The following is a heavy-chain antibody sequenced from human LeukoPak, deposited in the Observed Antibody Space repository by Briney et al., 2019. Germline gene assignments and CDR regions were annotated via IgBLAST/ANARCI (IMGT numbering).Heavy chain of an antibody. J-gene: IGHJ3*02. D-gene: IGHD7-27*01. CDR3: ATDWGDRYHRVFDI. Sequence: ASVKVSCKASGGTFSSYAISWVRQAPGQGLEWMGWISAYNGNTNYAQKFQGRVTMTEDTSTDTAYMELSSLRSEDTAVYYCATDWGDRYHRVFDIWGQGTMVTVSS. V-gene: IGHV1-18*01. CDR2: ISAYNGNT. CDR1: GGTFSSYA.